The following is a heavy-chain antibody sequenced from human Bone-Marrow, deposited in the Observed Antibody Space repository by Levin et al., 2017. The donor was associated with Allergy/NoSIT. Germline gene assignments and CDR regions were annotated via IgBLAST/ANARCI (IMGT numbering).Heavy chain of an antibody. V-gene: IGHV3-23*01. CDR2: ISGNARNT. J-gene: IGHJ4*02. D-gene: IGHD2-15*01. CDR3: VNDVGGPPFFDF. CDR1: GFTFNSYG. Sequence: GGSLRLSCAASGFTFNSYGMAWVRQVPGKGLEWVSTISGNARNTHYADSVKGRFTISRDNSKNTLYLQMNSLRAEDTPLYYCVNDVGGPPFFDFWGQGTLVTVSS.